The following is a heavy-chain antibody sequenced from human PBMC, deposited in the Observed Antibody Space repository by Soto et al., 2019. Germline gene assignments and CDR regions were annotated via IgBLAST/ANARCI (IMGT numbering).Heavy chain of an antibody. D-gene: IGHD5-18*01. V-gene: IGHV1-69*01. CDR2: IIPIFGTA. J-gene: IGHJ6*02. CDR3: ARARGYSYGNYYYYGIAV. CDR1: GGTFSSYA. Sequence: QVQLVQSGAEVKKPGSSVKVSCKASGGTFSSYAISWVRQAPGQGLEWMGGIIPIFGTANYAQKFQGRVTITADETTSTAYRELSSLRSEDTAVYYCARARGYSYGNYYYYGIAVWCQGTTVTVSS.